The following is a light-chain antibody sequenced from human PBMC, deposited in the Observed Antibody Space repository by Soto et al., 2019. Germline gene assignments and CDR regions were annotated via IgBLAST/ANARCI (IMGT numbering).Light chain of an antibody. J-gene: IGKJ4*01. CDR3: QQYNNWPPL. Sequence: EIVMTQSPATLSVSPGERATLSCRASQSVSSNLAWYQQKPGQAPRLLIYGASTRATGIPARFSGSGSGTEFTLTISSLQSEDFAVYYCQQYNNWPPLFGGGTTVEIK. CDR1: QSVSSN. CDR2: GAS. V-gene: IGKV3-15*01.